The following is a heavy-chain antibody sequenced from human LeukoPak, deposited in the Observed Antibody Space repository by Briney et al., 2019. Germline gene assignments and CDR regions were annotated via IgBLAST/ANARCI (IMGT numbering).Heavy chain of an antibody. V-gene: IGHV3-7*01. Sequence: PGGSLRLSCAASGFTFSSYWMSWVRQAPGKGLEWVANINQNGGEEYYVDSMKGRFTISRDNAKNSLYLQMDSLRAEDTAVYYCARVISSRDRLRSYYYYMDVWGKGTTVTVSS. D-gene: IGHD3-3*02. CDR1: GFTFSSYW. CDR3: ARVISSRDRLRSYYYYMDV. CDR2: INQNGGEE. J-gene: IGHJ6*03.